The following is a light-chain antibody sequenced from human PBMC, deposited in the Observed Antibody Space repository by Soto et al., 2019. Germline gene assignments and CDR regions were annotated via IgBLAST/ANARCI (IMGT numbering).Light chain of an antibody. J-gene: IGLJ3*02. V-gene: IGLV4-69*01. CDR3: QTWGTGIRV. CDR2: LNSDGSH. Sequence: QSVLTQSPSASASLGASVKLTCTLSSGHSSYAIAWHQQQPEKGPRYLMKLNSDGSHSKGDGIPDRFLGSSSGAERYLTISRLQSEDEADYYCQTWGTGIRVFGGGTKLTVL. CDR1: SGHSSYA.